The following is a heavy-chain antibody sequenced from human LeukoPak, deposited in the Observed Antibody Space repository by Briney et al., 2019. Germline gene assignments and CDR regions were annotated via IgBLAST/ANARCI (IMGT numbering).Heavy chain of an antibody. J-gene: IGHJ4*02. D-gene: IGHD2-2*01. CDR2: INPSGGST. CDR1: GYTFTSYY. V-gene: IGHV1-46*01. Sequence: ASVKVSCKASGYTFTSYYMHWVRQAPGQGLERMGIINPSGGSTSYAQKFQGRVTMTRDTSTSTVYMELSSLRSEDTAVYYCARGDSGYCSSTSCYPFDYWGQGALVTVSS. CDR3: ARGDSGYCSSTSCYPFDY.